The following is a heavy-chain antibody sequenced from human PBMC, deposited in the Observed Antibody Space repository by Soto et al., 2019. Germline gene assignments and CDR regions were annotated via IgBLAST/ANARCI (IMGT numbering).Heavy chain of an antibody. V-gene: IGHV1-69*12. CDR3: ARGNHRWLQLWYFDL. Sequence: QVQLVQSGAEVQKPGSSVTVSCKASGGTFSNYPISWVRQAPGQGLEWMGGIIPIFGTTNYAQKFQGRVTITADESTSTAYMELSSLRSEDTAVFYCARGNHRWLQLWYFDLWGRGTPVTVSS. CDR1: GGTFSNYP. D-gene: IGHD5-12*01. J-gene: IGHJ2*01. CDR2: IIPIFGTT.